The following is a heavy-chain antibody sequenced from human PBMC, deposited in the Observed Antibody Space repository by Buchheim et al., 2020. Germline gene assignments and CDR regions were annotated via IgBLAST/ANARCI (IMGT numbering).Heavy chain of an antibody. CDR2: INPSGGST. CDR3: AREKHYYDSSGYEGGWFDP. D-gene: IGHD3-22*01. V-gene: IGHV1-46*01. Sequence: QVQLVQSGAEVKKPGASVTISCKASGYTFTSYYAHWVRQAPGQGLEWMGIINPSGGSTSYAQKFQGRVTMTRDTSTSTVYMELSSLRSEDTAVYYCAREKHYYDSSGYEGGWFDPWGQGTL. J-gene: IGHJ5*02. CDR1: GYTFTSYY.